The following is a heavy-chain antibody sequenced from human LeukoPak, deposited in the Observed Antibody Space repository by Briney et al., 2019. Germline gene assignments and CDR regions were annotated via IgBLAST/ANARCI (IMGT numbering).Heavy chain of an antibody. D-gene: IGHD5-12*01. CDR2: IKQDGSEK. V-gene: IGHV3-7*03. J-gene: IGHJ4*02. Sequence: GGSLRLSCAASGFIFSSYEMNWVRQAPGKGLEWVANIKQDGSEKNYMDSVKGRFTISRDNAKNSLLLQMNSLRVEDTAVYYCARDSPGYGAYDLGWGQGTLVTVSS. CDR3: ARDSPGYGAYDLG. CDR1: GFIFSSYE.